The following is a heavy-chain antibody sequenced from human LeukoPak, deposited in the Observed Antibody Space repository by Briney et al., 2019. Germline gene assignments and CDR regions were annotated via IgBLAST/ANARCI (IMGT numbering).Heavy chain of an antibody. J-gene: IGHJ4*02. D-gene: IGHD3-22*01. CDR2: INAGDGNT. CDR1: GYTFTSYA. V-gene: IGHV1-3*01. Sequence: ASVKVSCKASGYTFTSYAMHWVRQAPGQRLEWMGWINAGDGNTKYSQKFQGRVTITRDTSASTAYMELSSLRSEDTAVYYCARDQSFPDSSGYYSLDYWGQGTLVTVSS. CDR3: ARDQSFPDSSGYYSLDY.